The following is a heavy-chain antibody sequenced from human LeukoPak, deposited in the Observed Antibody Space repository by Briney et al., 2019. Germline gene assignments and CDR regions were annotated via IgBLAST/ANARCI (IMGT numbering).Heavy chain of an antibody. CDR1: GYTLSELS. V-gene: IGHV1-24*01. Sequence: GASVKVSCKVSGYTLSELSMHWVRQAPGKGLEWMGGFDPEDGETIYAQKFQGRVTMTEDTSTDTAYMELSSLRSEDTAVYYCATGEYFDWLVFDYWGQGTLVTVSS. D-gene: IGHD3-9*01. CDR2: FDPEDGET. CDR3: ATGEYFDWLVFDY. J-gene: IGHJ4*02.